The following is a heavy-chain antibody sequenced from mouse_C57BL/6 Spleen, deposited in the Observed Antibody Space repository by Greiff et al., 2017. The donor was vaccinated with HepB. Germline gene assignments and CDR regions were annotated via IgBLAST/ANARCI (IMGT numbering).Heavy chain of an antibody. V-gene: IGHV1-52*01. J-gene: IGHJ2*01. CDR1: GYTFTSYW. Sequence: VQLQQPGAELVRPGSSVKLSCKASGYTFTSYWLHWVKQRPIQGLEWIGNIDPSDSETPYNQKFKDKATLTVDKSSSTAYMQLSSLTSEDSAVYYCASGGPDYWGQGTTLTVSS. CDR3: ASGGPDY. CDR2: IDPSDSET.